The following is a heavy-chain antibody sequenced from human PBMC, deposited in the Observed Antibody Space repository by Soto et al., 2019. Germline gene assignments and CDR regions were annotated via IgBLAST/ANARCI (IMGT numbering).Heavy chain of an antibody. CDR3: AMQQQLIPPYFDY. V-gene: IGHV3-23*01. D-gene: IGHD6-13*01. Sequence: EVQLLESGGGLVQPGGSLRLSCAASGFTFSSYAMSWVRQAPGKGLEWVSAISGSGGSTYYADSVKGRFTISRDNSKNPLYRKMISLRAEDTAVYYCAMQQQLIPPYFDYWGEGTLVTGSS. J-gene: IGHJ4*02. CDR1: GFTFSSYA. CDR2: ISGSGGST.